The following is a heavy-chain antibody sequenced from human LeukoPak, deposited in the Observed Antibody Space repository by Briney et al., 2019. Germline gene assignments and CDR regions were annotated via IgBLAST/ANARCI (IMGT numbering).Heavy chain of an antibody. CDR1: GFTFSDYY. D-gene: IGHD2-15*01. V-gene: IGHV3-7*01. J-gene: IGHJ4*02. CDR3: AREDGYCSGGNCYSYFDS. Sequence: GGSLRLSCAASGFTFSDYYMSWIRQAPGKGLEWVAYIKKTGSETYYVDSVKGRFTITRDNTRNSLFLQMYSLRAEDTAVYFCAREDGYCSGGNCYSYFDSWGQGTLVTVSS. CDR2: IKKTGSET.